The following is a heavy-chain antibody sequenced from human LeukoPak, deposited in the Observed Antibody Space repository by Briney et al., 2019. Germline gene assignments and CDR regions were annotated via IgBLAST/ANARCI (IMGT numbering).Heavy chain of an antibody. CDR2: IYTSGST. CDR3: ARINYDSWSGYSTGGFDY. J-gene: IGHJ4*02. D-gene: IGHD3-3*01. CDR1: GGSISSGGFY. Sequence: SQTLSLTCTVSGGSISSGGFYWNWLRQPAGKALEWIGRIYTSGSTDYNPSLKSRVTISVHTSKNQFSLKLSSVTAADTAVYYCARINYDSWSGYSTGGFDYWGQGTLVTVSS. V-gene: IGHV4-61*02.